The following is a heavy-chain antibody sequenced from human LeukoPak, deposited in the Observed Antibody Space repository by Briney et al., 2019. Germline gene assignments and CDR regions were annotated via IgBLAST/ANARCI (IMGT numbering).Heavy chain of an antibody. J-gene: IGHJ3*02. Sequence: PGGSLRLSCAVSGFTFSSYAMIWVRQAPGRGLVWVSSIGASGDSIYYTDSVKGRFTISRDNSKNTLYLQMSSLRVEDTAVYYCARGLYYVTEAFDIWGRGTMVSISS. CDR2: IGASGDSI. CDR3: ARGLYYVTEAFDI. D-gene: IGHD3-16*01. V-gene: IGHV3-23*01. CDR1: GFTFSSYA.